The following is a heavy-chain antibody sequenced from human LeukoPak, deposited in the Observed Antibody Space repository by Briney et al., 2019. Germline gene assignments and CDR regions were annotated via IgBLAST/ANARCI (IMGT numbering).Heavy chain of an antibody. CDR1: GFTFSSYA. V-gene: IGHV3-23*01. Sequence: GGSLRLSCAASGFTFSSYAMSWVRQAPGKGLEWVSAISGSGGSTYYGDSVKGRFAISRDSSKNTLYLQMNSLGADDTAVYYCAKESCSRALAIWGQETMVTASS. CDR3: AKESCSRALAI. CDR2: ISGSGGST. J-gene: IGHJ3*02. D-gene: IGHD2-21*01.